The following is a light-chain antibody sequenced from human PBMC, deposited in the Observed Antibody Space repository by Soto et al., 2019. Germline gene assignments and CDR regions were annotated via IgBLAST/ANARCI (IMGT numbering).Light chain of an antibody. CDR2: GAS. CDR1: QSVHSN. J-gene: IGKJ3*01. CDR3: QQYGSSLFT. V-gene: IGKV3-15*01. Sequence: EIVMTQSPATLSLSPGETATLSCRASQSVHSNLAWFQQHPGQAPRLLIYGASSRATGIPVRFSGSGSGTEFTLTISSLQPEDFAVYYCQQYGSSLFTFGPGTKVDIK.